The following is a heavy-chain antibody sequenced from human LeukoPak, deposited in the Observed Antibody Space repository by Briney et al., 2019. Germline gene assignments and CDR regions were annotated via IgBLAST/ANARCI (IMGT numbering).Heavy chain of an antibody. J-gene: IGHJ4*02. Sequence: ASVKVSCKASRYTFTGYYMHWVRQAPGQGLEWMEWINPNSDGTNYAQKFQGRVTMTRDPSISTADIELRRLRSDDTAVHYGARASTRPSIMIVVVPAGMVNFDYWGQGTLVTVSS. V-gene: IGHV1-2*02. CDR2: INPNSDGT. CDR3: ARASTRPSIMIVVVPAGMVNFDY. D-gene: IGHD2-2*01. CDR1: RYTFTGYY.